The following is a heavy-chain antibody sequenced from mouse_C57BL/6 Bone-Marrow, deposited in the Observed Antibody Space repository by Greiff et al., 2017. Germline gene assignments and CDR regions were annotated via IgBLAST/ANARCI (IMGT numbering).Heavy chain of an antibody. CDR1: GYTFTSYW. CDR2: IYPGGGST. D-gene: IGHD2-12*01. Sequence: VQLQQPGAELVQPGASLKMSCKASGYTFTSYWITWVKQRPGQGLEWIGEIYPGGGSTNYKEKFKSKATLTVDTSSSTAYMQLSSLTSEDAAIYYCARAYCRDYWYCDVGGRGTTATVTS. CDR3: ARAYCRDYWYCDV. J-gene: IGHJ1*03. V-gene: IGHV1-55*01.